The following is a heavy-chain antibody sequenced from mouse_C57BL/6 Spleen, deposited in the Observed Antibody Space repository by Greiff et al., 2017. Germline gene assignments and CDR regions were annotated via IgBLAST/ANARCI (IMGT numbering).Heavy chain of an antibody. Sequence: VQLQQSGPELVKPGDSVKISCKASGYSFTGYFMNWVMQSHGKSLEWIGRINPYNGDTFYNQKFKGKATLTVDKSSSTAHMQLRSLTSEDSAVXDSSRGGDYDGRGFDYWGQGTTLTVSS. CDR3: SRGGDYDGRGFDY. D-gene: IGHD2-4*01. J-gene: IGHJ2*01. CDR2: INPYNGDT. CDR1: GYSFTGYF. V-gene: IGHV1-20*01.